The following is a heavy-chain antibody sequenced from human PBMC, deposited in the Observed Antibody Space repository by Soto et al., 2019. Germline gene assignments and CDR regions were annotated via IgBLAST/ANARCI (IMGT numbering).Heavy chain of an antibody. J-gene: IGHJ6*03. V-gene: IGHV1-8*01. CDR3: ARGRGSAAPTYYYYYYMDV. Sequence: SVKVSCKASGYTFTSYDINWVRQATGQGLEWMGWMNPNSGNTGYAQKFQGRVTMTRNTSISTAYMELSSLRSEDTAVYYCARGRGSAAPTYYYYYYMDVWGKGTTVTVSS. CDR2: MNPNSGNT. CDR1: GYTFTSYD.